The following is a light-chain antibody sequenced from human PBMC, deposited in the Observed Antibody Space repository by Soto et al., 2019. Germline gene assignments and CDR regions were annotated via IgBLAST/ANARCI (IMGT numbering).Light chain of an antibody. CDR2: GAS. CDR3: PHYNNWPRT. CDR1: QSVSSD. V-gene: IGKV3D-15*01. J-gene: IGKJ1*01. Sequence: EVTVSHSAAALSVSEGEGATLSCRTSQSVSSDLAWYQQKPGQAPRLLIYGASNRATGIPDRFSGSGSGTEFTLTIDSLQSEDFVVYYCPHYNNWPRTFGQGTMVAIK.